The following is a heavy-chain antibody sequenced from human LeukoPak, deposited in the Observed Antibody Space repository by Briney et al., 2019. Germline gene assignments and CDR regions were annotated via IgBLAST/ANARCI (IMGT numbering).Heavy chain of an antibody. J-gene: IGHJ4*02. CDR2: IYHTGST. Sequence: SETLSLTCTVSGYSISSGNYWGWIRQPPGKGLEGIGNIYHTGSTYYNPSLKSRVTISVDTSKNYFSLNLTSVTAADTAVYYCARLSHPGGSSWYFGYGGQATLVTVSS. CDR3: ARLSHPGGSSWYFGY. CDR1: GYSISSGNY. V-gene: IGHV4-38-2*02. D-gene: IGHD6-13*01.